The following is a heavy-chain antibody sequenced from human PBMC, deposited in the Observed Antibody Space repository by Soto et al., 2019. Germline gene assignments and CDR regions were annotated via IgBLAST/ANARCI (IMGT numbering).Heavy chain of an antibody. CDR3: ARDTSYSTDY. V-gene: IGHV3-74*01. Sequence: PGGSLRLSCATSGFTFSSRWMHWVRQAPGKGLVWVSYINSDGSTTTYADSVKGRFTISRDNAKNTVYLQMNSLRVDDTAVYYCARDTSYSTDYWGQGNLVTVSS. CDR1: GFTFSSRW. D-gene: IGHD4-4*01. CDR2: INSDGSTT. J-gene: IGHJ4*02.